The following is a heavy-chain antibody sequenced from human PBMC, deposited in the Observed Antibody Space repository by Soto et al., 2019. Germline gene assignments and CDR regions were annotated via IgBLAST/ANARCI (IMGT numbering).Heavy chain of an antibody. CDR2: IYYSGST. CDR1: GGSISSYY. CDR3: ARVIQLWSRDWFDP. V-gene: IGHV4-59*01. J-gene: IGHJ5*02. D-gene: IGHD5-18*01. Sequence: SETLSLTCTVSGGSISSYYWSWIRQPPGKGLEWIGYIYYSGSTNYNPSLKSRVTISVDTSKNQFSLKLSSVTAADTAVYYCARVIQLWSRDWFDPWGQGILVTVSS.